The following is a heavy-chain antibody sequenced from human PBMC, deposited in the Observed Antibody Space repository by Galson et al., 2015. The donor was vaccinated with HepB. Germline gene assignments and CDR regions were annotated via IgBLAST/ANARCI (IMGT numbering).Heavy chain of an antibody. Sequence: SGDSVFSNRAAWSWIRQSPSRGLEWLGRTYYRSKWYSDYAETVKSRITINPDPSRNQFPLQLNPVTPEDPAVYSCASHCSSGWYWGSCLEDWGQGTLVTVSS. CDR3: ASHCSSGWYWGSCLED. CDR1: GDSVFSNRAA. D-gene: IGHD6-19*01. J-gene: IGHJ4*02. CDR2: TYYRSKWYS. V-gene: IGHV6-1*01.